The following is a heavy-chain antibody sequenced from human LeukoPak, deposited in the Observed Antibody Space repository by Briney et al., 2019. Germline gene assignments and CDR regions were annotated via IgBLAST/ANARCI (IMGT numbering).Heavy chain of an antibody. CDR3: ARDGSGLYYFDY. J-gene: IGHJ4*02. V-gene: IGHV4-59*01. CDR2: IYYSGST. CDR1: GGTISSYY. D-gene: IGHD6-19*01. Sequence: SETLSLTCTVSGGTISSYYWSWIRQPPGKGLEWIGYIYYSGSTNYNPSLKSRVTISVDTSKNQFSLKLSSVTAADTAVYYCARDGSGLYYFDYWGQGTLVTVSS.